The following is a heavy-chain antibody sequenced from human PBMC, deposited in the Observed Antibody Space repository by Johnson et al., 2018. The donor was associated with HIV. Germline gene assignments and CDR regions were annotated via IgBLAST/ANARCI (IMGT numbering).Heavy chain of an antibody. CDR1: GFTFSSFG. Sequence: QVQLVESGGGVVQPGRSLRLSCAASGFTFSSFGMHWVRQAPGKGLEWVAVVSYDGSNKYYADSVKGRFTISRDNSKNTLYLKMNSLRAEDTAVYYCASLINYNFWSGYSVSDAFDIWGQGAMVSVSS. J-gene: IGHJ3*02. CDR3: ASLINYNFWSGYSVSDAFDI. CDR2: VSYDGSNK. D-gene: IGHD3-3*01. V-gene: IGHV3-30*03.